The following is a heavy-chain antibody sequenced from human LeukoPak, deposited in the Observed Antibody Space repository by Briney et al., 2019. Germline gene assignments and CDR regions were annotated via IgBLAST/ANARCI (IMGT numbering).Heavy chain of an antibody. CDR1: GFTFSDYS. CDR2: ITSNSNT. J-gene: IGHJ4*02. Sequence: PGGSLRLSCAASGFTFSDYSMNWVRQAPGKGLEWVSSITSNSNTYYADSVKGRFTISRDNTKNSLFLQMNSLRAEDTAVYHCERDPGRGDYWGQGTLVTVSS. V-gene: IGHV3-69-1*01. CDR3: ERDPGRGDY.